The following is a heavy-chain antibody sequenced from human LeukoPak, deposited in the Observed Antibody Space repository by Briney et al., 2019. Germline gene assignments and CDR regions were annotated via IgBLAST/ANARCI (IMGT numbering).Heavy chain of an antibody. J-gene: IGHJ3*01. CDR2: ISGSGDTT. Sequence: PGRSLRLSCAASGFTFSSFAMSWVRQAPGKGLEWVSDISGSGDTTYYADSVKGRLTISRDNSKNILYLQMNSVRAEDRAVYYCASPGGYSSRWFAFDFWGQGTLVTVSS. V-gene: IGHV3-23*01. D-gene: IGHD6-13*01. CDR3: ASPGGYSSRWFAFDF. CDR1: GFTFSSFA.